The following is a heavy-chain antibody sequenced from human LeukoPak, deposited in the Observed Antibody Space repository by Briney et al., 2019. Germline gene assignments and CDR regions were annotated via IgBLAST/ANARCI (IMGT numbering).Heavy chain of an antibody. CDR2: ISSSGSTI. D-gene: IGHD3-22*01. CDR1: GFIFDDYA. V-gene: IGHV3-11*04. Sequence: GGSLRLSCVASGFIFDDYAIHWVRQAPGKGLEWVSYISSSGSTIYYADSVKGRFTISRDNAKNSLYLQMNSLRAEDTAVYYCAREIPTYYYDSSGHLDYWGQGTLVTVSS. CDR3: AREIPTYYYDSSGHLDY. J-gene: IGHJ4*02.